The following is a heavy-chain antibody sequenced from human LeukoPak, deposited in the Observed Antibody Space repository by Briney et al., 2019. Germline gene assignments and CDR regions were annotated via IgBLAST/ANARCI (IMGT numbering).Heavy chain of an antibody. CDR1: GFTFSTYP. Sequence: GRSLRLSCAASGFTFSTYPMYWVRQAPGKGPEWVAVISYDESNKYYADSVKGRFTVSRDNSKNTLSLQMNSLRAEDTAVYYCVRVRDSSNWYVFDVWGQGTMVTVSS. CDR3: VRVRDSSNWYVFDV. D-gene: IGHD6-13*01. CDR2: ISYDESNK. J-gene: IGHJ3*01. V-gene: IGHV3-30*04.